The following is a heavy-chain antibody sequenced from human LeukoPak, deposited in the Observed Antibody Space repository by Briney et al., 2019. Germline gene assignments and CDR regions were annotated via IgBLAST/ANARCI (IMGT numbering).Heavy chain of an antibody. CDR1: GFTFSSFS. D-gene: IGHD6-13*01. J-gene: IGHJ6*03. Sequence: PGGSLRLSCAASGFTFSSFSMNWVRQAPGKGLEWVSSISSSSSYIYYADLVKGRFTISRDNAKSSLYLQMNSLRAEDTAVYYCARDTLAAAGPWGYMDVWGKGTTVTVSS. V-gene: IGHV3-21*01. CDR2: ISSSSSYI. CDR3: ARDTLAAAGPWGYMDV.